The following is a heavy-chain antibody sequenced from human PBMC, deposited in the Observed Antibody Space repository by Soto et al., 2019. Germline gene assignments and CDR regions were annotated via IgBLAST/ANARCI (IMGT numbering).Heavy chain of an antibody. V-gene: IGHV1-2*02. D-gene: IGHD5-12*01. CDR1: GYTFTGYY. J-gene: IGHJ4*02. Sequence: ASVKVSCKASGYTFTGYYMHWVRQAPGQGLEWMGWINPNSGATNQAQKFQGRVTMARDTSNSTAYLELSRLTSDDTAVYYCARDAVSTIGDFDYWGQGTLVTVSS. CDR2: INPNSGAT. CDR3: ARDAVSTIGDFDY.